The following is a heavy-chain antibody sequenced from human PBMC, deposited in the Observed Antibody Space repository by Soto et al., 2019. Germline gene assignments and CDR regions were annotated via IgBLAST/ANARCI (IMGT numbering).Heavy chain of an antibody. CDR2: ISGSGGST. CDR3: ARNGITMVRGVRNWFDP. V-gene: IGHV3-23*01. J-gene: IGHJ5*02. D-gene: IGHD3-10*01. Sequence: GGSLRLSCAASGFTFSSYAMSWVRQAPGKGLEWVSAISGSGGSTYYADSVKGRFTISRDNSKNTLYLQMNSLRAEDTAVYYCARNGITMVRGVRNWFDPWGQGTLVTVSS. CDR1: GFTFSSYA.